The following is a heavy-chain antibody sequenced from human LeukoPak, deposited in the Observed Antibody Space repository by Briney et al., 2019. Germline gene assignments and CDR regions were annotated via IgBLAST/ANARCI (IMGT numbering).Heavy chain of an antibody. CDR1: GFSVTENHF. Sequence: SETLSLTCAVSGFSVTENHFWSWVRQPPGAGLEWIGEIYHAGNTDSNPSLKSRVTISVGKSKNQVSLSLRSLTAADTAVYYCARHCSGDCYRAFDYWGQGISVTVSS. D-gene: IGHD2-21*02. CDR2: IYHAGNT. V-gene: IGHV4-4*02. J-gene: IGHJ4*02. CDR3: ARHCSGDCYRAFDY.